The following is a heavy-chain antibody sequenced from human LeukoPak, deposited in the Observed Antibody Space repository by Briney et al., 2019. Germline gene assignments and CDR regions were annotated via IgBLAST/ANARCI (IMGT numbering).Heavy chain of an antibody. Sequence: GGSLRLSCAASGFTVSINYMSWVRQAPGKGLEWVSVIYSGGYTHYADSVKGRFTISRDNSKNTVFLQMNSLRAGDTAIYYCAKTSRENSAYDSPFDYWGQGTLVTVSS. V-gene: IGHV3-66*01. CDR1: GFTVSINY. D-gene: IGHD5-12*01. J-gene: IGHJ4*02. CDR2: IYSGGYT. CDR3: AKTSRENSAYDSPFDY.